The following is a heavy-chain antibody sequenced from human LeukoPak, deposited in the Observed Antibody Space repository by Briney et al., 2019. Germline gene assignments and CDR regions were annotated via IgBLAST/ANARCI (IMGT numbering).Heavy chain of an antibody. Sequence: PGGSLRLSCAASGVTLSTYGIHWVRQAPGKGLEWVAVMSSDGSKIYFVDSVKGRFTISRDNSKNTVYLQMNTLRVEDTAVYYCARDLMDYDVSTGLHHYYMDVWGQGTTVTVSS. V-gene: IGHV3-30*03. CDR3: ARDLMDYDVSTGLHHYYMDV. CDR2: MSSDGSKI. J-gene: IGHJ6*02. D-gene: IGHD3-9*01. CDR1: GVTLSTYG.